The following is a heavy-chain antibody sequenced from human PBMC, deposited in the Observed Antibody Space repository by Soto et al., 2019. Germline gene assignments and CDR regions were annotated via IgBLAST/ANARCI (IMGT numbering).Heavy chain of an antibody. J-gene: IGHJ4*02. Sequence: GGSLILSCAASGFTFSNALMSWVRQAPGKGLEWVGRIKSKTDGGTTDYAAPVKGRFTISRDDSKNTLYLQMNGLKTEDTAVYYCTTDQAYDFWSGSTFDYWGQGTLVTVSS. V-gene: IGHV3-15*01. CDR2: IKSKTDGGTT. D-gene: IGHD3-3*01. CDR1: GFTFSNAL. CDR3: TTDQAYDFWSGSTFDY.